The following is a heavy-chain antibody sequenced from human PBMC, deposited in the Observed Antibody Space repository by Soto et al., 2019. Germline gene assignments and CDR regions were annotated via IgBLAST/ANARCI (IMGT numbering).Heavy chain of an antibody. Sequence: GGSLRLSCAASGFTFSSYAMSWVRQAPGKGLEWVAVVSYDGSNKYYADSVKGRFTISRDNSKNTLYLQMNSLRAEDTAVYYCAKEMGVMIPLTTSGAFDIWGQGTMVTVSS. D-gene: IGHD4-17*01. CDR1: GFTFSSYA. CDR3: AKEMGVMIPLTTSGAFDI. V-gene: IGHV3-30*18. CDR2: VSYDGSNK. J-gene: IGHJ3*02.